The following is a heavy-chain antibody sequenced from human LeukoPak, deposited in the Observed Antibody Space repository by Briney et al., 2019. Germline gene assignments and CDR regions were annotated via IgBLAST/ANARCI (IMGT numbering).Heavy chain of an antibody. D-gene: IGHD2-8*01. CDR1: GFTFSSYA. CDR2: ISGSGGST. V-gene: IGHV3-23*01. CDR3: AKTTSSRLYVLSDY. Sequence: GGSLRLSCAASGFTFSSYAMSWVRQAPGKGLEWVSAISGSGGSTYYADSVKGRFTISRDNSKNTLYLQMNSLRAEDTAVYYCAKTTSSRLYVLSDYWGQGTLVTVSS. J-gene: IGHJ4*02.